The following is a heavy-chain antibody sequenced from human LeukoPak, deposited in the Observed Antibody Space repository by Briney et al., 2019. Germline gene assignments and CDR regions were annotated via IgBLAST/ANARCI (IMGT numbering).Heavy chain of an antibody. J-gene: IGHJ4*02. V-gene: IGHV3-66*02. CDR1: GFTVSSNY. Sequence: GGSLRLSCAASGFTVSSNYMSWVRQAPGKGLEWVSVIYSGGSTYYSDSVKGRFTISRDNSKNTLYLQMNSLRAEDTAVYYCARDRGGGYYDSTSDYWGQATLVTVSS. CDR3: ARDRGGGYYDSTSDY. D-gene: IGHD3-22*01. CDR2: IYSGGST.